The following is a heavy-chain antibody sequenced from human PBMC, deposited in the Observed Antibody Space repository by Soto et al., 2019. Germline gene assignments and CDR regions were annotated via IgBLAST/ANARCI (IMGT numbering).Heavy chain of an antibody. CDR3: TTDEPTTVVTPPDY. CDR1: GFTFSNAW. CDR2: IKSKTDGGTT. J-gene: IGHJ4*02. V-gene: IGHV3-15*07. Sequence: EVQLVESGGGLVKPGGSLRLSCAASGFTFSNAWMNWVRQAPGRGLEWVGRIKSKTDGGTTDYAAPVKGRFTISRDDSKNTLYLQMNSLKTEDTAVYYCTTDEPTTVVTPPDYWGQGTLVTVSS. D-gene: IGHD4-17*01.